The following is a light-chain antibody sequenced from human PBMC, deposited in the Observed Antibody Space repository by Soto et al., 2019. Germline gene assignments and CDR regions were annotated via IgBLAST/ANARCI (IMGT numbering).Light chain of an antibody. Sequence: EIVLTQSPGTLSLSPGERATLSCRASQSVSSSYLAWYQQKPGQAPRLLIYGASSRATGIPDRFSGSGSGTDFTLTISGLEPEDFAVYYCQQYGSSPGYTFGQGTTLEIK. J-gene: IGKJ2*01. CDR2: GAS. CDR3: QQYGSSPGYT. CDR1: QSVSSSY. V-gene: IGKV3-20*01.